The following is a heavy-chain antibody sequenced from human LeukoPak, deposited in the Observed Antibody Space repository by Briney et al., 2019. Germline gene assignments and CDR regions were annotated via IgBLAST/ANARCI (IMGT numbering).Heavy chain of an antibody. Sequence: AGGPLRLSFVVSGFTFSDYAMSWVRQAPGKALEWVSAISGGGTPTFYADSVKGRFITSRDNSKNTLYLQMNSLRAEDTAVYYCAKLEDCSSTSCYPTDYWGQGTLVTVSS. CDR2: ISGGGTPT. CDR1: GFTFSDYA. CDR3: AKLEDCSSTSCYPTDY. D-gene: IGHD2-2*01. V-gene: IGHV3-23*01. J-gene: IGHJ4*02.